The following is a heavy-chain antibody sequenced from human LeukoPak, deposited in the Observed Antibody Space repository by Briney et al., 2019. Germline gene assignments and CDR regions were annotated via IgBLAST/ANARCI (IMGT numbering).Heavy chain of an antibody. CDR1: GFTFSSYA. CDR3: VSLAGNHYH. Sequence: PGGSLRLSCAASGFTFSSYALHWVRQAPGKGLEWVAIIPFDGSTKYYADSVKGRFTISRDNSKNTLYLEMNSLRAEDTAVYYCVSLAGNHYHWGQGTLVTVSS. J-gene: IGHJ4*02. V-gene: IGHV3-30*04. CDR2: IPFDGSTK. D-gene: IGHD1-26*01.